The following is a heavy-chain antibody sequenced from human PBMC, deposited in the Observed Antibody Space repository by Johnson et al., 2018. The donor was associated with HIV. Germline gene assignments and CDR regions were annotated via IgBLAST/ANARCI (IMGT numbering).Heavy chain of an antibody. Sequence: QMQLVESGGGVVQPGRSLRLSYAASGFTFSSYAMHWVRQAPGKGLEWVAVISYDGSNKYYAESVKGRFTISRDNSKNTHHLEMISLRAEDTAVYYCARDEPYNLNSFDIWGQGTMVTFSS. J-gene: IGHJ3*02. CDR3: ARDEPYNLNSFDI. CDR1: GFTFSSYA. V-gene: IGHV3-30*14. D-gene: IGHD5-24*01. CDR2: ISYDGSNK.